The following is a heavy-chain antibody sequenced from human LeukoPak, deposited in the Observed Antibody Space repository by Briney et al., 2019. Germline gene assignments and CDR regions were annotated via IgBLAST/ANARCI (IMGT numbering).Heavy chain of an antibody. Sequence: GRSLRLSCAASGFTFDDYAMHWVRQAPGKGLEWVSGISWNSGSIGYADSVKGRFTISRDNAKNSLYLQMNSLRAEDTAVYYCAKVRSALPFGWGQGTLVTVSS. J-gene: IGHJ4*02. D-gene: IGHD3-3*01. CDR2: ISWNSGSI. V-gene: IGHV3-9*01. CDR1: GFTFDDYA. CDR3: AKVRSALPFG.